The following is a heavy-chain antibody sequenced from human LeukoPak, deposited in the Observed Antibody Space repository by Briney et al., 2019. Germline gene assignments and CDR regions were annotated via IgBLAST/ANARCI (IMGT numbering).Heavy chain of an antibody. CDR2: IIPIFGTA. CDR3: ASAEYYYDSSGSLAFDY. J-gene: IGHJ4*02. Sequence: SVKVSCKASGGTFSSYAISWVRQAPGQGLEWMGGIIPIFGTANYAQKFQGRVTITADESTSTAYMELSSLRSEDTAVYYCASAEYYYDSSGSLAFDYWGQGTLVTVSS. D-gene: IGHD3-22*01. CDR1: GGTFSSYA. V-gene: IGHV1-69*13.